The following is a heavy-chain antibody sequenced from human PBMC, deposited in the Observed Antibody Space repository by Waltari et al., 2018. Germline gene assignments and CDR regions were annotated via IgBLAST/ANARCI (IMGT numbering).Heavy chain of an antibody. D-gene: IGHD2-15*01. Sequence: QVQLVQSGAEVKKPGASVKVSCKASGYTFTGYYIYWVRQAPGQGLEWMGRINPNSGGTNYAQKFQGRITLTRDTSISTAYMELSSLTSDDTAMYYCARVNAGGYFFGGTYYDESNWFDPWGQGTLVTVSS. CDR2: INPNSGGT. CDR3: ARVNAGGYFFGGTYYDESNWFDP. J-gene: IGHJ5*02. V-gene: IGHV1-2*06. CDR1: GYTFTGYY.